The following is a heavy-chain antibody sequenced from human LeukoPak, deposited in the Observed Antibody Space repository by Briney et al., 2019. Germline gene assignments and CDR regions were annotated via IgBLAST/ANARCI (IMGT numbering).Heavy chain of an antibody. V-gene: IGHV3-33*01. CDR1: GFTFSSYG. CDR3: ARDLYLIVVVPHYFDY. D-gene: IGHD3-22*01. J-gene: IGHJ4*02. CDR2: IREDGIKK. Sequence: PGGSLRLSCAPSGFTFSSYGMYWVRQAPREGREWVAVIREDGIKKYYADSAKGRFTISRDNAKNSLYLQLNSLRAEDTAVYYCARDLYLIVVVPHYFDYWGQGTLVTVSS.